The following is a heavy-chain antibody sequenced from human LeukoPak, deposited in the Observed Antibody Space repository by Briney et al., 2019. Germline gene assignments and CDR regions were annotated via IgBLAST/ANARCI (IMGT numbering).Heavy chain of an antibody. CDR2: IWYDGQTK. J-gene: IGHJ4*02. CDR1: GFTFSNYG. Sequence: GRFLRLSCEASGFTFSNYGMHWVRQAPGKGLEWLALIWYDGQTKFYADSVKGRLTISRDNSGKPLFLHMTSLRVEDTAVYYWAREWGRIAVAGGTGYWGQGALVTVSS. D-gene: IGHD6-19*01. CDR3: AREWGRIAVAGGTGY. V-gene: IGHV3-33*01.